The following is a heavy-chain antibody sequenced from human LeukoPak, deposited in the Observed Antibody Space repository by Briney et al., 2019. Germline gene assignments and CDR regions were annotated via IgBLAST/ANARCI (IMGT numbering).Heavy chain of an antibody. CDR2: IRHDGSNK. CDR3: AELGITMIGGV. J-gene: IGHJ6*04. CDR1: GFTFSSYG. Sequence: GGSLRLSCAASGFTFSSYGIHWVRQAPGKGLEWVAFIRHDGSNKYYADSVKGRFTISRDNSKSTLYLQMSSLRAEDTAVYYCAELGITMIGGVWGKGTTVTISS. V-gene: IGHV3-30*02. D-gene: IGHD3-10*02.